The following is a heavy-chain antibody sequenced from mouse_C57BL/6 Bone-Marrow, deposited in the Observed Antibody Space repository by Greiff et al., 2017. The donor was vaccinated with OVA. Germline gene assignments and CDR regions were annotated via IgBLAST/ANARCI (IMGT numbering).Heavy chain of an antibody. CDR1: GYSFTGYF. Sequence: VQLQQSGPELVKPGDSVKISCTASGYSFTGYFMNWVMQSHGKSLEWIGRINPYNGDTFYNQKFKGKATLTVDKSSSTAHMDLRSLTSEDSAVYYCARGVRRAMDYWGQGTSVTVSS. V-gene: IGHV1-20*01. D-gene: IGHD2-2*01. J-gene: IGHJ4*01. CDR2: INPYNGDT. CDR3: ARGVRRAMDY.